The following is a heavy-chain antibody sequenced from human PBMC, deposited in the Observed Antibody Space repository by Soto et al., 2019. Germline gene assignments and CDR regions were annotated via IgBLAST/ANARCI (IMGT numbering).Heavy chain of an antibody. CDR2: IIPIFGTA. CDR1: GGTFSSYA. V-gene: IGHV1-69*13. CDR3: ARHPGGRGYYYGMDV. J-gene: IGHJ6*02. Sequence: AASVKVSCKASGGTFSSYAISWVRQAPGQGLEWMGGIIPIFGTANYAQKFQGRVTITADESTSTAYMELSSLRSEDTAVYYCARHPGGRGYYYGMDVWGQGTTVTVSS. D-gene: IGHD2-15*01.